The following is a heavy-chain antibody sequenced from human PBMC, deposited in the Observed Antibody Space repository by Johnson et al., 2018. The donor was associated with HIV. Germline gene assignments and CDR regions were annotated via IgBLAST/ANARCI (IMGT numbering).Heavy chain of an antibody. CDR3: ARGPLGSSWFEGDAFDI. CDR2: ISYDGSNK. V-gene: IGHV3-30-3*01. D-gene: IGHD6-13*01. Sequence: QVQLVESGGGVVQPGRSLRLSCAASGLTFSTYSMHWVRQAPGKGLEWVAVISYDGSNKYYADSVKGRFTISRDNSKNTLYLPMNSLRVEDTAVYYFARGPLGSSWFEGDAFDIWGQGTMVTVS. J-gene: IGHJ3*02. CDR1: GLTFSTYS.